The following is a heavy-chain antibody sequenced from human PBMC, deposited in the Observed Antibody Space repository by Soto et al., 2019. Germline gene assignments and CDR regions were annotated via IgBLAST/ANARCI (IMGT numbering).Heavy chain of an antibody. D-gene: IGHD1-7*01. CDR2: ISYDGSNE. J-gene: IGHJ1*01. Sequence: QVQLVESGGGVVQPGRSLRLSCAASGFTFTTFAMHWVRQAPGKGLEWVAVISYDGSNEYYADSVKGRFTISRDNSRNTLYLLMNSLRPEDTAVYHCATTRTGTTIWAPYFHHWGQGTLVTVSS. CDR3: ATTRTGTTIWAPYFHH. CDR1: GFTFTTFA. V-gene: IGHV3-30-3*01.